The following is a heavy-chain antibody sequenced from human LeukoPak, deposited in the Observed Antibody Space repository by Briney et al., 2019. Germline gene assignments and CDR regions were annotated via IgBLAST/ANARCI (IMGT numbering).Heavy chain of an antibody. D-gene: IGHD3-3*01. CDR2: INPSGGST. CDR3: ARGGASPMYYDFWSGYWGPYFDY. Sequence: GASVKVSCKASGSTCTSYYMHWVRQAPGQGLEWMGIINPSGGSTSYAQKFQGRVTMTRDMSTSTVYMELSSLRSEDTAVYYCARGGASPMYYDFWSGYWGPYFDYWGQGTLVTVSS. J-gene: IGHJ4*02. V-gene: IGHV1-46*01. CDR1: GSTCTSYY.